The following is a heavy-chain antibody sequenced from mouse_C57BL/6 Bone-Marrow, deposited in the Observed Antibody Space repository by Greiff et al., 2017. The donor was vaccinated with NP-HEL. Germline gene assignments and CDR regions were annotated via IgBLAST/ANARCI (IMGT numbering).Heavy chain of an antibody. Sequence: EVKVEESGEGLVKPGGSLKLSCAASGFTFSSYAMSWVRQTPEKRLEWVAYISRGGDYIYYADTVKGRFTISRDNARHTLYLQMSSLKSEDTAMYYCTRDRPSSPFAYWGQGTLVTVSA. D-gene: IGHD3-1*01. CDR3: TRDRPSSPFAY. CDR2: ISRGGDYI. V-gene: IGHV5-9-1*02. J-gene: IGHJ3*01. CDR1: GFTFSSYA.